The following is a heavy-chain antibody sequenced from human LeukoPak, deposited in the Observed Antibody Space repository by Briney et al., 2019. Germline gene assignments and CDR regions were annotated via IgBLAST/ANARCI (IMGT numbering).Heavy chain of an antibody. Sequence: PSETLSLTCTVSGGSISSYYWSWIRQPPGKGLEWIGYIYYSGSTNYNPSPKSRVTISVDTSKNQYSLKLSSVTAADTAVYYCARTYYDIAGYYYGMDVWGQGTTVTVSS. V-gene: IGHV4-59*01. CDR3: ARTYYDIAGYYYGMDV. J-gene: IGHJ6*02. CDR1: GGSISSYY. CDR2: IYYSGST. D-gene: IGHD3-9*01.